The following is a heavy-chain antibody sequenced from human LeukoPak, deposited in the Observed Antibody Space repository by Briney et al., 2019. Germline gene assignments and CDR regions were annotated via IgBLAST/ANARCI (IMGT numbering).Heavy chain of an antibody. CDR3: ARHGDSSGLSRTFYYDMDV. CDR2: IKQDGSEK. Sequence: GGSLRLSCAASGFTFSSYWMSWVRQAPGKGLEWVANIKQDGSEKYYVDSVKGRFTISRDNAKNSLYLQMNSLRAEDTAVYYCARHGDSSGLSRTFYYDMDVWGQGTTVTVSS. CDR1: GFTFSSYW. V-gene: IGHV3-7*01. J-gene: IGHJ6*02. D-gene: IGHD3-22*01.